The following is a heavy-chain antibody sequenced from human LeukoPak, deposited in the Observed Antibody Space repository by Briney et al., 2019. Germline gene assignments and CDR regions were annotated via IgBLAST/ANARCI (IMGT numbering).Heavy chain of an antibody. CDR3: ARSRDGYYFDY. D-gene: IGHD2-2*01. Sequence: GASVTVSCKASGYTFTNYYLHWVRQAPGQGLEWMGIINPSGGSTSYAQKFQGRVTMTRDTSTSTVYMELSSLRSEDTAVYYCARSRDGYYFDYWGRGTLVTVSS. V-gene: IGHV1-46*01. CDR2: INPSGGST. CDR1: GYTFTNYY. J-gene: IGHJ4*02.